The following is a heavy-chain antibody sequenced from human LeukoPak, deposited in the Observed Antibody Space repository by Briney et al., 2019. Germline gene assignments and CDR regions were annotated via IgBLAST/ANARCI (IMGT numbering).Heavy chain of an antibody. D-gene: IGHD2-21*01. V-gene: IGHV3-23*01. CDR1: GFTFSSYA. CDR2: INESGGMT. J-gene: IGHJ5*02. Sequence: GGSLRLSCAASGFTFSSYAMAWVRQAPGKGLEWVSVINESGGMTYYAASVKGRFTISRDSSKNTLYLQLSGLRAEDTALYYCAKADSTSLNWFDPWGQGTLVTVSS. CDR3: AKADSTSLNWFDP.